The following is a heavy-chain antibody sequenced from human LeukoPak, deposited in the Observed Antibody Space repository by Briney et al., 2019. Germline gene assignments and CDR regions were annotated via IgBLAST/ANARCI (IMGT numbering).Heavy chain of an antibody. CDR3: ARDVTAAFDY. J-gene: IGHJ4*02. V-gene: IGHV4-61*02. CDR1: GGSISSGRYY. D-gene: IGHD6-13*01. Sequence: SETLSLTCNVSGGSISSGRYYWSWIRQPAGKGLEWIGRIYTRGSTNYNPSLKSRITISVDTSKNQFSLKLSSVTAADTAVYYCARDVTAAFDYWGQGTLVTVSS. CDR2: IYTRGST.